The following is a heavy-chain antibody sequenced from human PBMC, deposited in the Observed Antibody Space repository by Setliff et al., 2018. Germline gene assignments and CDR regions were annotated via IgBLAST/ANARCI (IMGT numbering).Heavy chain of an antibody. Sequence: SETLSLTCSVSGASISTTYYYWDWIRQSPEKGLEWIGTIYQNGITYYGPSVKSRVTISVDKSKNQFSLSLRSVTAADTAVYYCATDGPVLNGDYISWGQGTLVTVSS. V-gene: IGHV4-39*07. D-gene: IGHD3-10*01. CDR3: ATDGPVLNGDYIS. J-gene: IGHJ5*02. CDR2: IYQNGIT. CDR1: GASISTTYYY.